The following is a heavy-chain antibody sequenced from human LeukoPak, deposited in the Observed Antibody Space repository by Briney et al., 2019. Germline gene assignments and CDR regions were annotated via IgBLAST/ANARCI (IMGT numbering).Heavy chain of an antibody. CDR1: RFTFSNYW. V-gene: IGHV3-7*01. CDR2: INQDGSER. Sequence: GGSLRLSCAASRFTFSNYWMSWVRQAPGKGLEWVANINQDGSERYYVDSVKGRFTISRDNTKNSLYLQMNSLRAEDTAVYYCARDSKSVPSSTSCSFFDYWGQGTLVAVSS. CDR3: ARDSKSVPSSTSCSFFDY. D-gene: IGHD2-2*01. J-gene: IGHJ4*02.